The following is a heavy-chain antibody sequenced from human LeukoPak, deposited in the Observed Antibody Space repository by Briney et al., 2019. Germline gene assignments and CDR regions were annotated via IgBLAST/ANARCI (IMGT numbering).Heavy chain of an antibody. Sequence: ASVKVSCKASGYTFTGYYMHWVRQAPGQGLEWMGWINPNSGGTNYAQKFQGRVTMTRDTSISTAYMELSRLKSDDTAVYYCARVSGSDFEGFDYWGQGTLVTVSS. CDR2: INPNSGGT. CDR3: ARVSGSDFEGFDY. V-gene: IGHV1-2*02. CDR1: GYTFTGYY. J-gene: IGHJ4*02. D-gene: IGHD1-26*01.